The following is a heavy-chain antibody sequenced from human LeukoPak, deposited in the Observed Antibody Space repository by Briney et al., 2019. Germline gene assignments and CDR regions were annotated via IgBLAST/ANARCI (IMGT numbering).Heavy chain of an antibody. CDR1: GDSVSSGSYY. V-gene: IGHV4-61*01. CDR3: ARVVGNAFDY. J-gene: IGHJ4*02. Sequence: PSETLSLTCTVSGDSVSSGSYYWSWLRQPPGKGLEWIGYIYYSGSTNYNPSLKSRVTISVDTSKNQFSLKLRSVTAADTAVYYCARVVGNAFDYWGQGTLVTVSS. CDR2: IYYSGST.